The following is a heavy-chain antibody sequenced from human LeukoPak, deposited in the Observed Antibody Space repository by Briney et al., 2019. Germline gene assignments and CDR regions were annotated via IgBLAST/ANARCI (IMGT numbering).Heavy chain of an antibody. D-gene: IGHD2-15*01. V-gene: IGHV3-30*02. CDR1: GFTFSSYG. CDR2: IRYDGSNK. J-gene: IGHJ6*03. Sequence: PGGSLRLSCAASGFTFSSYGMHWVRQAPGKGLEWVAFIRYDGSNKYYADSVKGRFTISRDNAKNRLYLQMNSLRAEDTAVYSCAKAAQRRYCSGGSCYSHYYYYYMDVWGKGTTVTISS. CDR3: AKAAQRRYCSGGSCYSHYYYYYMDV.